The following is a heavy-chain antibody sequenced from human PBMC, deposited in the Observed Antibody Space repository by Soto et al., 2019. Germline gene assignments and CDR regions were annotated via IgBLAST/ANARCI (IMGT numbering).Heavy chain of an antibody. V-gene: IGHV1-18*01. D-gene: IGHD3-22*01. CDR3: ARTGGRYYDSSGFYHYDAFDI. J-gene: IGHJ3*02. Sequence: QVQLLQSGDEVKKPGASVKVSCKASGYTFTSYGISWVRQAPGQGLEWMGWISAYNGNTNYAQKLQGRVTMTTDPSTSTAYMELRSLRSDDTAVYYCARTGGRYYDSSGFYHYDAFDIWGQGTMLTVSS. CDR2: ISAYNGNT. CDR1: GYTFTSYG.